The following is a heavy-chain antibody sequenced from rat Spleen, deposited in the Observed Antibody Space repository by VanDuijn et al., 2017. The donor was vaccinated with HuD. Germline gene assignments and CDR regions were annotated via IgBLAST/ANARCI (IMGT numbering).Heavy chain of an antibody. D-gene: IGHD1-4*01. J-gene: IGHJ3*01. Sequence: EVQLVESGGGLVQPGKSLKLSCAASGFTFINYDMHWIRQAPTRGLEWVASISSSGGSTYYRDSVKGRFTISRDNAKSTLFLQMDSLRSEDTATYYCATGPGYWFAYWGQGTLVTVSS. CDR2: ISSSGGST. CDR1: GFTFINYD. CDR3: ATGPGYWFAY. V-gene: IGHV5-19*01.